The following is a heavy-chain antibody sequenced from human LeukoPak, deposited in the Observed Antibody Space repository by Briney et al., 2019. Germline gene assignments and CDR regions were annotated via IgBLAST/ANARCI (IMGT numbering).Heavy chain of an antibody. CDR2: IKEDGSEE. Sequence: GGSLRPSCAASGFTFSSYWMSWVRQTPGKGLEWVANIKEDGSEEYYVDSVKGRFTCSRDNAKNSLYLQMNSLRAEDTAVYYCARDSGIRTVDYWGQGTLVTVSS. CDR3: ARDSGIRTVDY. CDR1: GFTFSSYW. D-gene: IGHD3-10*01. V-gene: IGHV3-7*01. J-gene: IGHJ4*02.